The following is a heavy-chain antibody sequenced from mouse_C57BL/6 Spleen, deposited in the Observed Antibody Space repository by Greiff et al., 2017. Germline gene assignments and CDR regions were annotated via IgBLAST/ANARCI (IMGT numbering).Heavy chain of an antibody. J-gene: IGHJ2*01. CDR2: IDPETGGP. Sequence: VQLQQSGAELVRPGASVTLSCKASGYTFTDYEMHWVKQTPVHGLEWIGAIDPETGGPAYNQKFKGKALLTADKSSSTDYMGLRSLTAEDSAVYYCTRGDYYFDYWGQGTTLTVSS. CDR3: TRGDYYFDY. CDR1: GYTFTDYE. V-gene: IGHV1-15*01.